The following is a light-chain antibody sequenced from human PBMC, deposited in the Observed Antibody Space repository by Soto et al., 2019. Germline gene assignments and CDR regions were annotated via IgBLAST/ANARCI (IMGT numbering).Light chain of an antibody. CDR2: KAS. V-gene: IGKV3D-15*01. CDR1: ESVDSN. Sequence: EIVMTQSPATLSLSPGGRATLSCRASESVDSNLAWYQQKFGQPPRLSIYKASNRATGIPARFSGSGFGTEFTLTISGLQSEDVAVYYCQQYIVRPYTFGQGTKVEI. J-gene: IGKJ2*01. CDR3: QQYIVRPYT.